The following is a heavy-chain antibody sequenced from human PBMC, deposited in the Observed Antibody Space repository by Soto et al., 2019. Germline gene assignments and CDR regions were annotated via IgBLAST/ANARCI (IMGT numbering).Heavy chain of an antibody. CDR2: INPSGGST. D-gene: IGHD3-3*01. J-gene: IGHJ6*02. CDR1: GYTFTSYY. Sequence: ASVKVSCKASGYTFTSYYMHWVRQAPGQGLEWMGIINPSGGSTSYAQKFQGRVTMTRDTSTSTVYMELSSLRSEDTAVYYCARFKGPDFWSGSLDYQFYETDDRGQGTTVTVSS. V-gene: IGHV1-46*01. CDR3: ARFKGPDFWSGSLDYQFYETDD.